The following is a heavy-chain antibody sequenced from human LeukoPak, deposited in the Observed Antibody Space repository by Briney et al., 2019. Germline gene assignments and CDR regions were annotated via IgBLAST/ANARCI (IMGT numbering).Heavy chain of an antibody. CDR3: ARHTGRDGYNEY. CDR2: IYYSGST. Sequence: SETLSLTCTVSGGSISSYYWGWIRQPPGKGLEWIGYIYYSGSTNYNPSLKSRVTISVDTSKNQFSLKLSSVTAADTAVYYCARHTGRDGYNEYWGQGTLVTVSS. V-gene: IGHV4-59*08. J-gene: IGHJ4*02. D-gene: IGHD5-24*01. CDR1: GGSISSYY.